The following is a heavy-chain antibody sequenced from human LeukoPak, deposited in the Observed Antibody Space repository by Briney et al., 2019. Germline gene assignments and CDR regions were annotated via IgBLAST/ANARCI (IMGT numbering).Heavy chain of an antibody. CDR2: ISYDGGNK. D-gene: IGHD6-13*01. V-gene: IGHV3-30-3*01. CDR1: GFVFTTYS. J-gene: IGHJ4*02. Sequence: PGRSLRLSCAASGFVFTTYSLHWVRQAPGKGLEWVAIISYDGGNKYYADSVNGRFTISRDSSKNTLYLQMNTLRADDTAVYFCASAAGPFDHWGQGTLVTVSS. CDR3: ASAAGPFDH.